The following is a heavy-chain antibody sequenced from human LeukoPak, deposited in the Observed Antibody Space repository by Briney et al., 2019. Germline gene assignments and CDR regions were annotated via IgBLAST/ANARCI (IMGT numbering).Heavy chain of an antibody. CDR3: ARDLRRSGYNWGCDH. V-gene: IGHV1-46*01. D-gene: IGHD5-24*01. J-gene: IGHJ4*02. Sequence: ASVKVSCEASGYMFTHYYMHWVRQAPGQGLEWMGMITSSGGDTSYAQKFGGRVTMTRDTSTRTVYMELSSLTSEDTAVYYCARDLRRSGYNWGCDHWGQGTLVTVSP. CDR1: GYMFTHYY. CDR2: ITSSGGDT.